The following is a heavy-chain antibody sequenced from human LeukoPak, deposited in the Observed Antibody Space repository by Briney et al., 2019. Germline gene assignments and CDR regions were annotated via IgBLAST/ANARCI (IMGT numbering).Heavy chain of an antibody. CDR3: ARGMGSTVGATRENY. J-gene: IGHJ4*02. D-gene: IGHD1-26*01. CDR2: MNPNSGNT. CDR1: GYTFTSYD. Sequence: GASVKVSCKASGYTFTSYDINWVRQATGQGLEWMGWMNPNSGNTGYAQKFQGRVTMTRNTSISAAYMELSSLRSEDTAVYYCARGMGSTVGATRENYWGQGTLVTVSS. V-gene: IGHV1-8*01.